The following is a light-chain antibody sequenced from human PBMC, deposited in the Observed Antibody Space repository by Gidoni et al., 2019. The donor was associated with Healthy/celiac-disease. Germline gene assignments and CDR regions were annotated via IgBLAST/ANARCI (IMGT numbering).Light chain of an antibody. CDR1: QSISSY. CDR2: AAS. J-gene: IGKJ1*01. CDR3: QQSNSTLRT. V-gene: IGKV1-39*01. Sequence: DVKMTTSPSSLSASAGDRATITCRASQSISSYLDWYQQKPGQAPKLLIYAASSWQSGVPPRFSGSGSGTDFTLTISSLQSEDFAIYYCQQSNSTLRTFGQGTKVEIK.